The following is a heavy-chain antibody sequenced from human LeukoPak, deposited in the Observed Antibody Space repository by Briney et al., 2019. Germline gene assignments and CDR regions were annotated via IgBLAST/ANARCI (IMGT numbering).Heavy chain of an antibody. J-gene: IGHJ6*03. CDR2: ISAYNGNT. CDR1: GYTFTSYG. D-gene: IGHD4-11*01. V-gene: IGHV1-18*01. Sequence: ASVKVSCKASGYTFTSYGISWVRQAPGQGPEWMGWISAYNGNTNYAQKLQGRVTVTTDTSTSTAYMELRSLRSDDTAVYYCARGGVTTYYYYYMDVWGKGTTVTVSS. CDR3: ARGGVTTYYYYYMDV.